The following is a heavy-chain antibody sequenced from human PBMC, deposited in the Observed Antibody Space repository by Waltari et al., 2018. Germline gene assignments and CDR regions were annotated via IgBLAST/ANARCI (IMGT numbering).Heavy chain of an antibody. Sequence: QVQLVESGGGVVQPGRSLRLSCVASGFTFSNYGMHWVRQAPGKGLEWVGVIWYEGSNEYYGDSVKGRFTISRDNSRNTLYLQLNSLRAEDTAVYYCARHVSGYFDYWGQGTLVTVSS. D-gene: IGHD6-19*01. CDR3: ARHVSGYFDY. CDR1: GFTFSNYG. CDR2: IWYEGSNE. J-gene: IGHJ4*02. V-gene: IGHV3-33*01.